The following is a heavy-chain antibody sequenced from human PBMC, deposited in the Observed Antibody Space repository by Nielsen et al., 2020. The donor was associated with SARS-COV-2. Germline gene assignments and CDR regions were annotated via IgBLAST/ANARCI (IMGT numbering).Heavy chain of an antibody. CDR3: ARGDESIVGATGYY. CDR1: GFAFSRYV. Sequence: GESLKISCAASGFAFSRYVMHWVRQAPGKGLEWVALISYDGSNKYYADSVKGRFTISRDNSKNTLYLQMNSLRAEDTAVYYCARGDESIVGATGYYWGQGTLVTVSS. J-gene: IGHJ4*02. CDR2: ISYDGSNK. V-gene: IGHV3-30-3*01. D-gene: IGHD1-26*01.